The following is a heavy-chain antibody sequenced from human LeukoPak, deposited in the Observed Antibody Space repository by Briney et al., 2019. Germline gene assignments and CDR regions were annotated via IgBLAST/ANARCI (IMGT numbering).Heavy chain of an antibody. J-gene: IGHJ3*02. CDR1: GYTFTSYG. Sequence: ASVKVSCKASGYTFTSYGISWVRQAPGQGLEWMGWISTYNGNTNYAQKVQGIFTMTTDTSTSTAYMELRSLRSDDTAVYYCARARYGSGSNDDAFDIWGQGTMVTVSS. CDR3: ARARYGSGSNDDAFDI. CDR2: ISTYNGNT. D-gene: IGHD3-10*01. V-gene: IGHV1-18*01.